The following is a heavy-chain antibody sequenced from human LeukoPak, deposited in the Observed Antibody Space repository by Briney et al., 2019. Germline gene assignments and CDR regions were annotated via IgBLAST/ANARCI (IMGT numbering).Heavy chain of an antibody. J-gene: IGHJ4*02. CDR3: ARETTGYDLDH. V-gene: IGHV3-7*01. Sequence: SGGSPRLSCAVSGINFHDYWMTWVRQAPGKGLEWVANINQDGSEKNFVGSVEGRFTISRDNAKNSVYLDMKSLRVEDTAVYYCARETTGYDLDHWGQGALVIVSS. D-gene: IGHD3-3*01. CDR1: GINFHDYW. CDR2: INQDGSEK.